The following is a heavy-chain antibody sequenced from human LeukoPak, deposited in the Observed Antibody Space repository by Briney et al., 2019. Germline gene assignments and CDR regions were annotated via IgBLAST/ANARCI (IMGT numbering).Heavy chain of an antibody. Sequence: GGSLRLSCAASGFTFSSYWMHWVLQAPGKGLVWVSRIKSDGSSASYADSVKGRFTISRDNAKNTLYLQMNSLRAEDTAIYYCARDNSPGWFDPWGQGTLVTVSS. CDR1: GFTFSSYW. CDR3: ARDNSPGWFDP. V-gene: IGHV3-74*01. J-gene: IGHJ5*02. CDR2: IKSDGSSA. D-gene: IGHD4-11*01.